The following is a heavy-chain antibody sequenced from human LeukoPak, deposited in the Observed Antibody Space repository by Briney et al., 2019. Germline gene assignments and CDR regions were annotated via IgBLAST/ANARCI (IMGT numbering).Heavy chain of an antibody. CDR3: ARVADGYDPFDY. V-gene: IGHV4-30-4*01. CDR2: IYYSGST. Sequence: SQTLSLTCTVSGGSISSGDYYWSWIRQPPGKGLEWIGYIYYSGSTYYNPSLKSRVTISVDTSKNQFSLKLSSVTAADTAVYYCARVADGYDPFDYWGQGTLVTVSS. D-gene: IGHD5-24*01. J-gene: IGHJ4*02. CDR1: GGSISSGDYY.